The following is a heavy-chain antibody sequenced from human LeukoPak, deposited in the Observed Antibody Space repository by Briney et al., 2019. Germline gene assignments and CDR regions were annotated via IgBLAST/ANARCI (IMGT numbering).Heavy chain of an antibody. D-gene: IGHD4-17*01. CDR3: TTDGDYDMIGYYYMDV. J-gene: IGHJ6*03. V-gene: IGHV3-73*01. Sequence: GGSLRLSCAPSGFTFSGSAMHWVRQASGKGPEWVGRIRSKANSYATAYAASVKGRFTISRDDSKNTAYLQMNSLKTEDTAVYYCTTDGDYDMIGYYYMDVWGKGTTVTVSS. CDR1: GFTFSGSA. CDR2: IRSKANSYAT.